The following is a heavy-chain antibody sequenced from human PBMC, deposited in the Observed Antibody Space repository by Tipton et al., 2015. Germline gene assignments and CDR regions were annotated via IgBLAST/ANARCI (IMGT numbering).Heavy chain of an antibody. CDR1: GGSISSGSHF. CDR2: ISYSGTT. V-gene: IGHV4-61*01. D-gene: IGHD3-16*01. J-gene: IGHJ4*02. CDR3: ARIRGRYVMDY. Sequence: TLSLTCTVSGGSISSGSHFWSWIRQPPGKRLEWIGYISYSGTTNYNPSLKSRVTISVDTSKNQFFLNLSSVTAADTAVYYCARIRGRYVMDYWGQGTLVTVSS.